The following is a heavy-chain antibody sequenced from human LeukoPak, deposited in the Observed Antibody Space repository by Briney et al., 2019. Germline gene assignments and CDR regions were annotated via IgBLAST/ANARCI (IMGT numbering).Heavy chain of an antibody. V-gene: IGHV3-53*01. J-gene: IGHJ5*02. CDR2: IYSGGST. Sequence: GSLRLSCAVSGFTVSSNYMSWVRQAPGKGLEWVSVIYSGGSTYYADSVKGRFTISRDNSKNTLYLQMNSLRAEDTAVYYCARIAAALGWFDPWGQGTLVTVSS. D-gene: IGHD6-13*01. CDR3: ARIAAALGWFDP. CDR1: GFTVSSNY.